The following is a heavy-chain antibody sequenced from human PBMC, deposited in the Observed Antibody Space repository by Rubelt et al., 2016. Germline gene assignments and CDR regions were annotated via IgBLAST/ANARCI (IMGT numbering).Heavy chain of an antibody. Sequence: APGKGLEWVSGIRWNSGSIGYADSVKGRFTISRDNAMNSLYLQMNSLRAEDTALYYCAKDIQNSYDSSGYDYYYYGMDVWGQGTTVTVSS. CDR2: IRWNSGSI. V-gene: IGHV3-9*01. J-gene: IGHJ6*02. CDR3: AKDIQNSYDSSGYDYYYYGMDV. D-gene: IGHD3-22*01.